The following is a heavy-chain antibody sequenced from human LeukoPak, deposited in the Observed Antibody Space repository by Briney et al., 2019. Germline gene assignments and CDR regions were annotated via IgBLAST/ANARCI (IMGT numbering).Heavy chain of an antibody. J-gene: IGHJ4*02. CDR1: GFTFGDYA. CDR2: IRSKAYGGTT. V-gene: IGHV3-49*04. Sequence: PGGSLRLSCTASGFTFGDYAMSWVRQAPGKGLEWVGFIRSKAYGGTTEYAASVKGRFTISRDDSKNIAYLQMNSLKAEDTAVYYCTRARVPGVVIPVDYWGQGTLVTVSS. D-gene: IGHD3-3*01. CDR3: TRARVPGVVIPVDY.